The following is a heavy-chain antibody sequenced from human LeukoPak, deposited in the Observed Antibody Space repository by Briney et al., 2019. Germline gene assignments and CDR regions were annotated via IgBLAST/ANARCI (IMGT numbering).Heavy chain of an antibody. CDR1: GFTFSSYA. J-gene: IGHJ6*04. V-gene: IGHV3-23*01. D-gene: IGHD3-3*01. CDR2: ISGSGGST. Sequence: QPGGSLRLSCAASGFTFSSYAMSWVRQAPGKGLEWVSAISGSGGSTYYADSVKGRFTISRDNAKNSLYLQMNSLRAEDTAVYYCVRESLPITMFETIMPPGDVWGKGTTVTVSS. CDR3: VRESLPITMFETIMPPGDV.